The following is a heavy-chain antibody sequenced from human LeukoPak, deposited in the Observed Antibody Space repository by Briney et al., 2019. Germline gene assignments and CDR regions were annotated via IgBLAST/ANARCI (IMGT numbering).Heavy chain of an antibody. CDR3: ARGGTYFDY. D-gene: IGHD1-1*01. CDR1: GFTLSNYG. Sequence: SGGSLRLSCAASGFTLSNYGMHWVRQAPGKGLEWVAVIWYDGSNKYYADSVKGRFTISRDNSKNTLYLQMNSLRAEGTAVYYCARGGTYFDYWGQGTLVTVSS. J-gene: IGHJ4*02. CDR2: IWYDGSNK. V-gene: IGHV3-33*01.